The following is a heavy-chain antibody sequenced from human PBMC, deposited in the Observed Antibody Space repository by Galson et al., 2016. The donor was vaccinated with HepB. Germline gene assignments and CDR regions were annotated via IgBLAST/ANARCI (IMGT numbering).Heavy chain of an antibody. Sequence: SLRLSCAASGFTFSSYAMHWVRQAPGTGLEWVAVISYDTNYKYFADSVKGRVTISRDNSKNTLYLQMSSLRAEDSAVYYCAKSSLRSIVRGVMEYWGQGTLVTVSS. D-gene: IGHD3-10*01. CDR3: AKSSLRSIVRGVMEY. CDR1: GFTFSSYA. V-gene: IGHV3-30*04. CDR2: ISYDTNYK. J-gene: IGHJ4*02.